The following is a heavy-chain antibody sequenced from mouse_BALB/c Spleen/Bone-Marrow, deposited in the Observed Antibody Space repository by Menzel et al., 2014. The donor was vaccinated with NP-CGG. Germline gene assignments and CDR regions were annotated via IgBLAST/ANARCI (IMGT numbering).Heavy chain of an antibody. Sequence: EVQPQQSGTVLARPGASVKMSCKASGYSFTSYWMHWVKQRPGQGLEWIGAIYPGNSDTSYNQKFKGKAKLTAVTSASTAYMELSSLTNEDSAVYYCTKEWYYGFDYWGQGTPLTVSS. J-gene: IGHJ2*01. CDR1: GYSFTSYW. CDR2: IYPGNSDT. D-gene: IGHD1-1*01. V-gene: IGHV1-5*01. CDR3: TKEWYYGFDY.